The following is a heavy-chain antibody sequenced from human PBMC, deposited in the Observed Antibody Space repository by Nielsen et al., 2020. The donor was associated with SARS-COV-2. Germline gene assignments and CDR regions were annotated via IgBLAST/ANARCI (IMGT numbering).Heavy chain of an antibody. CDR2: IYYSGST. V-gene: IGHV4-31*11. CDR1: GGSFSAYC. Sequence: SETLSLTCAVYGGSFSAYCWTWVRQHPGKGLEWIGYIYYSGSTYYNPSLKSRVTISVDTSKNQFSLKLSSVTAADTAVYYCARDWSRAFDVWGQGTMVTVSS. J-gene: IGHJ3*01. CDR3: ARDWSRAFDV.